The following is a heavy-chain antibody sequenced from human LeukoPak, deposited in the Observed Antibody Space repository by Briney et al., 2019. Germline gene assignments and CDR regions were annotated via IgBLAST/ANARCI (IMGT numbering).Heavy chain of an antibody. J-gene: IGHJ6*02. Sequence: PSGTLSLTCAVSGGSISSSNWWSWVRQPPGKGLEWIGEIYHSGSTNYNPSLKSRVTISVDKSKNQFSLKLSSVTAADTAVYYCARSTGYSYGITFYYYYGMDVWGQGTTVTVSS. CDR2: IYHSGST. D-gene: IGHD5-18*01. CDR3: ARSTGYSYGITFYYYYGMDV. CDR1: GGSISSSNW. V-gene: IGHV4-4*02.